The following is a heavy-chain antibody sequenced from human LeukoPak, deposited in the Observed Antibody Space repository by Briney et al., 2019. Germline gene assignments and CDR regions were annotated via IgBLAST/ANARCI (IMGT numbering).Heavy chain of an antibody. V-gene: IGHV4-61*02. J-gene: IGHJ3*02. CDR2: IYTSGST. CDR3: ARDNNGLYFGVRGFDI. CDR1: GGSISSGGYY. D-gene: IGHD3-3*01. Sequence: PSQTLSLTCTVSGGSISSGGYYWSWIRQPPGKGLEWIGRIYTSGSTNHNPSLKSRVIMSLDTSKSQFSLSLSSVTAADTAVYYCARDNNGLYFGVRGFDIWGQGKMVIVSS.